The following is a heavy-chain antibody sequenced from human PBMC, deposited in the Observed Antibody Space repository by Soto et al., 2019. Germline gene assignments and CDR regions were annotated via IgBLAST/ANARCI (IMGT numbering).Heavy chain of an antibody. CDR1: GGTFSSYA. CDR3: ARDVSGSYPRTYGMDV. CDR2: IIPIFGTA. V-gene: IGHV1-69*13. Sequence: ASVKVSCKASGGTFSSYAISWVRQAPGQGLEWMGGIIPIFGTANYAQKFQGRVTITADESTSTAYMELSSLRSEDTAVYYCARDVSGSYPRTYGMDVWGQGTTVTVSS. D-gene: IGHD1-26*01. J-gene: IGHJ6*02.